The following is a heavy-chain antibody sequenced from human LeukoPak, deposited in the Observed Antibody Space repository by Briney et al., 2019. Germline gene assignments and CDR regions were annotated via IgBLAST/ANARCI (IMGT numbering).Heavy chain of an antibody. V-gene: IGHV3-7*01. J-gene: IGHJ4*02. CDR2: MNQDGSHI. D-gene: IGHD3-22*01. CDR3: ARDLVTTIVVPYDF. Sequence: GGSLRLSCAASGFTFSNYWMSWVRQAPGKGLEWLANMNQDGSHIYYVDSVKGRFTISRDNATNSLYLQLDSLRAEDTAVYYCARDLVTTIVVPYDFWGQGTLVTVSS. CDR1: GFTFSNYW.